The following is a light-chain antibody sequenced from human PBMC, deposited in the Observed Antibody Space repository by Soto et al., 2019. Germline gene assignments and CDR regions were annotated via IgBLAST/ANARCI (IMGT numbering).Light chain of an antibody. V-gene: IGLV1-44*01. Sequence: QSVLTQPPSASGTPGQRVTISCSGGSSNIGTNTVNWYQQLPGTSPKLLIYSTSQRPSGVPDRFSGSKSGTSASLAISGLQSEDEADYYCAGWDDNLSGRVFGTGTKLTVL. CDR1: SSNIGTNT. CDR2: STS. J-gene: IGLJ1*01. CDR3: AGWDDNLSGRV.